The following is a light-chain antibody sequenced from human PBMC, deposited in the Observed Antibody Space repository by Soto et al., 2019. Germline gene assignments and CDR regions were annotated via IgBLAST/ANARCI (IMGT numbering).Light chain of an antibody. CDR2: AAS. Sequence: DIQMTQSPSSLSASVGDRVTITCRARQGISNYLAWYQQKPGKVPKLMIYAASTLQSGVPSRFSGSGSGTDFTLTISSLQPEDVAPYYCQKYNSAPFTFVPGTKVDIK. J-gene: IGKJ3*01. CDR1: QGISNY. CDR3: QKYNSAPFT. V-gene: IGKV1-27*01.